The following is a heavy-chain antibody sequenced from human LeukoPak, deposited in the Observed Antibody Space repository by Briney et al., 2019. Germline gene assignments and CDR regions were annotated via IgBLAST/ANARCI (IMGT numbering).Heavy chain of an antibody. Sequence: ASVKISCKVSGYTFTDYYMHWVQQAPGKGLEWMGLVDPEDGETIYAEKFQGRVTITADTSTDTAYMKLSSLRSEDTAVYYCATLYAGYSSSWYYFDYWGQGTLVTVSS. J-gene: IGHJ4*02. CDR2: VDPEDGET. CDR1: GYTFTDYY. CDR3: ATLYAGYSSSWYYFDY. V-gene: IGHV1-69-2*01. D-gene: IGHD6-13*01.